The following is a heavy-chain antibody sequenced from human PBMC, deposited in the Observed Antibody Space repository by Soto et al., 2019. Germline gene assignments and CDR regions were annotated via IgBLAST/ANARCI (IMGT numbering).Heavy chain of an antibody. CDR3: ASRAYSGRYYFDY. J-gene: IGHJ4*02. D-gene: IGHD5-12*01. CDR2: ISAYNGNT. CDR1: GYTFTSYG. Sequence: GASVKVSCKASGYTFTSYGISWVRQAPGQGLEWMGWISAYNGNTNYPQKPQGRVTMTTNTSTSTAYMELRSLRSDDTAVYHCASRAYSGRYYFDYWGKGTLVTVSS. V-gene: IGHV1-18*01.